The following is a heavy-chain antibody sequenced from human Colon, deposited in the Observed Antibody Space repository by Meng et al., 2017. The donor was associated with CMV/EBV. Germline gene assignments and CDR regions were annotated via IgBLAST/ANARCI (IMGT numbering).Heavy chain of an antibody. V-gene: IGHV5-51*01. Sequence: CKGSGYSLTSYWIGWVRQMPGKGLEWMGIIYPGDSDTRYSPSFQGQVTISADKSISTAYLQWSSLKASDTAMYYCARSIAAPEPFDYWGQGTLVTVSS. CDR3: ARSIAAPEPFDY. CDR1: GYSLTSYW. D-gene: IGHD6-6*01. CDR2: IYPGDSDT. J-gene: IGHJ4*02.